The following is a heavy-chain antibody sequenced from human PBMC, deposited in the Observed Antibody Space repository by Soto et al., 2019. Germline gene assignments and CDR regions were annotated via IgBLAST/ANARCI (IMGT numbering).Heavy chain of an antibody. D-gene: IGHD3-22*01. CDR2: ISRYGDFT. CDR1: GFTFNIYD. J-gene: IGHJ4*02. CDR3: AKDRYLDHDSRGYLFDN. Sequence: EVQLLEAGGDLIQPGGSLSLSCAASGFTFNIYDMTWVRQAPGKGLEWVSAISRYGDFTYYADSVEGRFTISRDNSKNTLYLQMNSLRAEDTAVYYCAKDRYLDHDSRGYLFDNWGQGTLVTVSS. V-gene: IGHV3-23*01.